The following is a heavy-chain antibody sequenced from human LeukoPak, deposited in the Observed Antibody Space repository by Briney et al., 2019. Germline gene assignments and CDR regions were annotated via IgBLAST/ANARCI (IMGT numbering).Heavy chain of an antibody. D-gene: IGHD5-18*01. CDR2: INSDGDSM. V-gene: IGHV3-74*01. CDR1: GFTFSSYW. CDR3: VRGGYSYGNRFDY. J-gene: IGHJ4*02. Sequence: PGGSLRLSCAASGFTFSSYWMHWVRQAPGKGLVWVSRINSDGDSMRYTASVKGRFAISRDNVNNTLHLQMNSLRGEDTAVYYCVRGGYSYGNRFDYWGQGTLVTVSS.